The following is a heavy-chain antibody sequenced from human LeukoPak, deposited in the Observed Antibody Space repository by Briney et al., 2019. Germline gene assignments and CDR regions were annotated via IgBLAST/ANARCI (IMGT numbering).Heavy chain of an antibody. Sequence: SVKVSCKASGGTFSSYAISWLRLAPGQGLEWMGGIIPIFGTANYAQKFQGRVTITADESTSTAYMELSSLRSEDTAVYYCARDGGYSSSSSASFDYWGQGTLVTVSS. CDR3: ARDGGYSSSSSASFDY. CDR1: GGTFSSYA. D-gene: IGHD6-13*01. J-gene: IGHJ4*02. CDR2: IIPIFGTA. V-gene: IGHV1-69*13.